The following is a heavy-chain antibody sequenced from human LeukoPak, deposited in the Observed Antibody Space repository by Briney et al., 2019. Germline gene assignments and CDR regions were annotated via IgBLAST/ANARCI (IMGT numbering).Heavy chain of an antibody. CDR2: IKQDGSEK. D-gene: IGHD6-6*01. V-gene: IGHV3-7*01. CDR3: ASGQQLGY. CDR1: GFTFSNYW. Sequence: GGSLRLSYAASGFTFSNYWMSWVRQAPGKGLEWVANIKQDGSEKYYVDSVKGRFTISRDNAKNSLYLQVNSLRAEDTAVYYCASGQQLGYWGQGTLVTVSS. J-gene: IGHJ4*02.